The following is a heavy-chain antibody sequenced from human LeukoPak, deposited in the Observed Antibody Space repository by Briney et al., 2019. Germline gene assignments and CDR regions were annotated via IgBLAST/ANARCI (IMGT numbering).Heavy chain of an antibody. V-gene: IGHV3-7*01. CDR3: ARDRGELEPPSSDY. CDR2: IKQDGSEK. Sequence: GGSLRLSCAASGFTFSSYWMSWVRQAPGKGLEWVANIKQDGSEKYYVDSVKGRFTISRDNAKNPLYLQMNSLRAEDTAVYYCARDRGELEPPSSDYWGQGTLVTASS. J-gene: IGHJ4*02. CDR1: GFTFSSYW. D-gene: IGHD1-14*01.